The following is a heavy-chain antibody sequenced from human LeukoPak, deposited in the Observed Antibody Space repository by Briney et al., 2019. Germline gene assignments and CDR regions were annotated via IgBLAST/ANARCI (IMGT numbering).Heavy chain of an antibody. J-gene: IGHJ3*02. D-gene: IGHD1-1*01. CDR1: GFTVSINY. CDR3: ARGWVVATGAFDM. Sequence: GGSLRLSCAASGFTVSINYMTWVRQAPGKGLEWVSVIYSGGSTYYADSVKGRFTISRDNSKNTVYLQMNSLRAEDTAVYHCARGWVVATGAFDMWGQGTMVTVSS. V-gene: IGHV3-53*01. CDR2: IYSGGST.